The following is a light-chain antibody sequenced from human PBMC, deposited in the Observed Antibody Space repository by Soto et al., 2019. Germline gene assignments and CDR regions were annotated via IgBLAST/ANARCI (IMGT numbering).Light chain of an antibody. CDR3: QQYDSSPWT. CDR1: QSISSTY. J-gene: IGKJ1*01. V-gene: IGKV3-20*01. CDR2: GAS. Sequence: EIMLTQSPGTLSLSPGEKTTLSCRASQSISSTYLAWYQQKPGQAPRLLLYGASSRATGIPDRFSGSGSGTDFTLTISRLEPEDFAVYYCQQYDSSPWTFGQGTTVEIK.